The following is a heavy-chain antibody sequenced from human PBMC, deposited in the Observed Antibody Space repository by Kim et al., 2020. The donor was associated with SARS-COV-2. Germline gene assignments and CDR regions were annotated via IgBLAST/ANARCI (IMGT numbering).Heavy chain of an antibody. CDR2: IKSKTDGGTT. J-gene: IGHJ6*02. CDR3: TTAYYDISLRWGYGMDV. V-gene: IGHV3-15*01. CDR1: GFTFSNAW. Sequence: GGSLRLSCAASGFTFSNAWMSWVRQAPGKGLEWVGRIKSKTDGGTTDYAAPVKGRFTISRDDSKNTLYLQMNSLKTEDTAVYYCTTAYYDISLRWGYGMDVWGQGTTVTVSS. D-gene: IGHD3-9*01.